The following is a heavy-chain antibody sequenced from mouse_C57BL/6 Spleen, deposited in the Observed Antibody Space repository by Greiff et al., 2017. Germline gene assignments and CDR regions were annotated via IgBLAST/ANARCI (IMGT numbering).Heavy chain of an antibody. CDR2: IYPRSGNT. D-gene: IGHD1-1*01. V-gene: IGHV1-81*01. CDR3: ATTVEAY. CDR1: GYTFTSYG. J-gene: IGHJ3*01. Sequence: VQLQESGAELARPGASVKLSCKASGYTFTSYGISWVKQRTGQSLEWIGEIYPRSGNTYYNEKFKGKATLTADKSSSTAYMELRSLTSEDSAVYFCATTVEAYWGQGTLVTVSA.